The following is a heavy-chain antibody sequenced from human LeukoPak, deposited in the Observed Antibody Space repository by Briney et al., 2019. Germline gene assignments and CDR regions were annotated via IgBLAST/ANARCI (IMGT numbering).Heavy chain of an antibody. Sequence: ASVKVSCKASGYTFTSYGISWVRQAPGQGLEWMGWISAYNGNTNYAQKFQGRVTITADESTSTAYMELSSLRSEDTAVYYCARATQPYSSSWNWFDPWGQGTLVTVSS. CDR2: ISAYNGNT. D-gene: IGHD6-13*01. CDR3: ARATQPYSSSWNWFDP. V-gene: IGHV1-18*01. J-gene: IGHJ5*02. CDR1: GYTFTSYG.